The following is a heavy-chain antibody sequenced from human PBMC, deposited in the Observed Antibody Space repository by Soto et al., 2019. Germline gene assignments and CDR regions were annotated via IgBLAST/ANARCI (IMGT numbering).Heavy chain of an antibody. J-gene: IGHJ4*02. V-gene: IGHV1-69*02. CDR1: GGTFSSYT. D-gene: IGHD3-16*02. CDR3: ARHSRQRLHLGELSFHPVDY. Sequence: ASVKVSCKASGGTFSSYTISWVRQAPGQGLEWMGRIIPILGIANYAQKFQGRVTITADKSTSTAYMELSSLRSEDTAVYYCARHSRQRLHLGELSFHPVDYWGQGTLVTVSS. CDR2: IIPILGIA.